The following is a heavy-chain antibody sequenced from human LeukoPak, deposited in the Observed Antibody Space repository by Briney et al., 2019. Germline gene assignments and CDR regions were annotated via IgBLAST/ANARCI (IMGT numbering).Heavy chain of an antibody. CDR2: IQAKAYGGAT. CDR1: GFTFGDYA. D-gene: IGHD2-2*01. J-gene: IGHJ4*02. Sequence: PGGSLRLSCSTSGFTFGDYAMSWGRQAPGKGLEWVGFIQAKAYGGATKCAASVNGRFSISRDDSQSIANLQMNDLKTEDTAVYYCTRAPHPRCSSSGCYLDYWGQGALVTVSS. CDR3: TRAPHPRCSSSGCYLDY. V-gene: IGHV3-49*04.